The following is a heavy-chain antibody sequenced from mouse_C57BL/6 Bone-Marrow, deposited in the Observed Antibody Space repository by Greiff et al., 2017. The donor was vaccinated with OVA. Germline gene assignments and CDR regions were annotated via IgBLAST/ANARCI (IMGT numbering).Heavy chain of an antibody. CDR2: IDPSDSYT. CDR1: GYTFTSYW. CDR3: AREDGSSYGFAY. J-gene: IGHJ3*01. D-gene: IGHD1-1*01. V-gene: IGHV1-69*01. Sequence: QVQLQQPGAELVMPGASVKLSCKASGYTFTSYWMHWVKQRPGQGLEWIGEIDPSDSYTNYNQKFKGKSTLTVDKSSSTAYMQLSSLTSEDSAVYYCAREDGSSYGFAYWGQGTLVTVSA.